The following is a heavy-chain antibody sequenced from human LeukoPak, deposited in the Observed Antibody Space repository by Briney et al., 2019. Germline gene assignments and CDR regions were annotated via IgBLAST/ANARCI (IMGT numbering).Heavy chain of an antibody. CDR3: ARVQATTSVYAFDI. D-gene: IGHD1-26*01. CDR1: GVSVSSGSYY. Sequence: PSETLSLTCTVSGVSVSSGSYYWSWIRQPPGKGLEWIGYIYYSGSTNYIPSLKSRVTISVDTSKNQFSLKLSSVTAADTAVYYCARVQATTSVYAFDIWGQGTMVTVSS. CDR2: IYYSGST. J-gene: IGHJ3*02. V-gene: IGHV4-61*01.